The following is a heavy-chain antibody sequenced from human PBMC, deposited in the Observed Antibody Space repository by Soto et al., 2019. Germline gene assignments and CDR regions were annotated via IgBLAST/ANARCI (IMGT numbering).Heavy chain of an antibody. CDR3: ARERTGTTSMDV. V-gene: IGHV1-8*01. CDR1: GYTFTSYD. J-gene: IGHJ6*02. D-gene: IGHD1-1*01. CDR2: MNPNSGNT. Sequence: QVQLVQSGAEVKKPGASVKVSCRASGYTFTSYDINWVRQATGQGLEWMGWMNPNSGNTGYAQKFRGRVTMTRNTSISTAYMELSSMRSEDTAVYYCARERTGTTSMDVWGQGTTVTVSS.